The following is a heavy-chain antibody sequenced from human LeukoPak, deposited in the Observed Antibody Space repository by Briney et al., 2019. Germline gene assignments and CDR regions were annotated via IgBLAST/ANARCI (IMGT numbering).Heavy chain of an antibody. CDR2: IYHSGST. Sequence: PSETLSLTCAVSGYSISSGYYWGWIRQPPGKGLEWIGSIYHSGSTYYNPSLKSRVTISVDTSKNQFSLKLSSVTAADTAVYYCARGKDNWNYVWIYWGQGTLVTVSS. CDR1: GYSISSGYY. D-gene: IGHD1-7*01. CDR3: ARGKDNWNYVWIY. J-gene: IGHJ4*02. V-gene: IGHV4-38-2*01.